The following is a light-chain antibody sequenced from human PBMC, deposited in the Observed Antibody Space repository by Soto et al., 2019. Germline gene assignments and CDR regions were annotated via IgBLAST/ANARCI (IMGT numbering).Light chain of an antibody. Sequence: IQLTQSPSSLSASVGDRVTITCRASQDIAIYLAWYQQKPGEAPKLLIYAASTLYGGVPSRFSGSGSGTDFALTITSLQAEDFATYYCQQSYSTLTFGPGTKVDIK. V-gene: IGKV1-9*01. J-gene: IGKJ3*01. CDR2: AAS. CDR3: QQSYSTLT. CDR1: QDIAIY.